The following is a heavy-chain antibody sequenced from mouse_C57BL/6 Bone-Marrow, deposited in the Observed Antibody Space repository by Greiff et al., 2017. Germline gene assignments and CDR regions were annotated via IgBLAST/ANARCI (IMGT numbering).Heavy chain of an antibody. CDR1: GFTFSDYY. J-gene: IGHJ2*01. CDR2: ISNGGGST. Sequence: EVMLVESGGGLVQPGGSLKLSCAASGFTFSDYYMYWVRQTPEKRLEWVAYISNGGGSTYYPDTVKGRFTISRDNAKNTLYLQMSRLKSEDTAMYYCARAYFDYWGQGTTLTVSS. V-gene: IGHV5-12*01. CDR3: ARAYFDY.